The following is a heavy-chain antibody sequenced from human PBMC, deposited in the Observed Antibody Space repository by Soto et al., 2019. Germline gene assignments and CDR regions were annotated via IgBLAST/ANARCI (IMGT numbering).Heavy chain of an antibody. V-gene: IGHV4-59*01. CDR2: VHHTGIT. D-gene: IGHD2-8*02. CDR3: AREVGTGSTGLDY. Sequence: QVQLQESGPGLVKPSETLSLTCTVSGGSITRYYWSWIRQPPGLGLEWIAYVHHTGITKYNPSLKSRATISIDTSKSQFSLNLNSVTAADTAVYYCAREVGTGSTGLDYWGQGTLVTVSS. J-gene: IGHJ4*02. CDR1: GGSITRYY.